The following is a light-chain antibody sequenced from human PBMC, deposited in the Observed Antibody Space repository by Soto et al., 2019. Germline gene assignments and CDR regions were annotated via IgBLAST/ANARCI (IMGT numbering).Light chain of an antibody. CDR1: SSDVGSFNY. Sequence: QSVLTQPASVSGSPGQSITISCTATSSDVGSFNYVSWYQHHPGKAPKLMIYEVTSRPSGVSNRFSGSKSGNTASLTISGLQAEDEADYYCDSYATSTTIYVFRSGTKLTVL. CDR3: DSYATSTTIYV. V-gene: IGLV2-14*01. J-gene: IGLJ1*01. CDR2: EVT.